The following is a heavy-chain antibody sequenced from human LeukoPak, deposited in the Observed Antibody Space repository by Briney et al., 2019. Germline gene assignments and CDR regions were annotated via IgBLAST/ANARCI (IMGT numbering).Heavy chain of an antibody. CDR2: ISSNGGST. J-gene: IGHJ4*02. Sequence: GGSLRLSCAASGFTFSNYAMYWVRQAPGRGLEYVSAISSNGGSTYYANSVKGRFTISRDNSKNTLYLQMGSLRAEDMAVYYCARYRCSSTSCFVDYWGQGTLVTVSS. V-gene: IGHV3-64*01. CDR1: GFTFSNYA. CDR3: ARYRCSSTSCFVDY. D-gene: IGHD2-2*01.